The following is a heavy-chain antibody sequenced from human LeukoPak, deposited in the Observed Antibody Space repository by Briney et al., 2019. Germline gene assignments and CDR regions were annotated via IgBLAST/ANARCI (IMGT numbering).Heavy chain of an antibody. Sequence: GRSLRLSCAASGFTFSSYGMHWVRQAPGKGLEWVAVISYDGSNKYYADSVKGRFTISRDNSKNTLYLQMNSLRAEDTAVYYCARDLRIVSGSYLDYWGQGTLVTVSS. J-gene: IGHJ4*02. CDR2: ISYDGSNK. V-gene: IGHV3-30*03. D-gene: IGHD1-26*01. CDR1: GFTFSSYG. CDR3: ARDLRIVSGSYLDY.